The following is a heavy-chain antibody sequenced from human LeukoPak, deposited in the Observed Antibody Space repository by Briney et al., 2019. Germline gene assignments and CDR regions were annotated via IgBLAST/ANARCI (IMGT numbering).Heavy chain of an antibody. V-gene: IGHV3-23*01. J-gene: IGHJ4*02. D-gene: IGHD6-13*01. CDR2: ISGSGDNNDNT. CDR3: AKSGSTSWYLDY. Sequence: SGGSLRLSCAASGFSFSTYAMSWVRQAPGKGLEWVSAISGSGDNNDNTYYADSVKGQFTISRDNSKNTLYLQMSSLRAEDAAVYYCAKSGSTSWYLDYWGQGTLVTVSS. CDR1: GFSFSTYA.